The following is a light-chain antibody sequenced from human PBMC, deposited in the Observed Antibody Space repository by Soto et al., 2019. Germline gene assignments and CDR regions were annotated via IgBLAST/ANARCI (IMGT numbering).Light chain of an antibody. V-gene: IGLV2-14*01. CDR3: SSYAASNSLV. Sequence: QSALTQPASVSGSPGQSITISCTGSSNDIGTYNYVSWFQQHPGKAPKLMIYDVNNRPSGASNRFSGSKSGNTASLTISGLQAEDEADYYCSSYAASNSLVFGTGTKLTVL. CDR2: DVN. CDR1: SNDIGTYNY. J-gene: IGLJ1*01.